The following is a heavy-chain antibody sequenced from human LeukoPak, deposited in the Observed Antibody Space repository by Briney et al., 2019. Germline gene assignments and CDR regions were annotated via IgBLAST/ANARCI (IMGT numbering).Heavy chain of an antibody. V-gene: IGHV4-31*03. Sequence: SRTLSLTCTVSGGSISSGGYYWSWIRQHPGKGLERIGYIYYSGSTYYNPSLKSRVTISLDTSENQFSLKLSSVTAADTAVYYCATTYYDSSGYFIRDYWGQGTLVTVSS. CDR3: ATTYYDSSGYFIRDY. D-gene: IGHD3-22*01. J-gene: IGHJ4*02. CDR1: GGSISSGGYY. CDR2: IYYSGST.